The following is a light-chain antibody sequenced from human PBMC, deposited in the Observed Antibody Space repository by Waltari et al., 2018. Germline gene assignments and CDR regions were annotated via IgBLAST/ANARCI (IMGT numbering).Light chain of an antibody. CDR3: AAWDDSLSGLV. V-gene: IGLV2-14*03. CDR1: SSYVGGYDY. CDR2: DVS. Sequence: QSALTQPASVSGSPGQSITIFCTGTSSYVGGYDYVSWYQQHPGKAPQLLLYDVSSRPSGVSNRFSGSKSGNTASLTISGLQAEDEADYYCAAWDDSLSGLVFGGGTKLTVL. J-gene: IGLJ2*01.